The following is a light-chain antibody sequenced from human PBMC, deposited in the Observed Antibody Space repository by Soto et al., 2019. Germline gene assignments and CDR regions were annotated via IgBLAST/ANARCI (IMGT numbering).Light chain of an antibody. CDR2: MAS. Sequence: DIVMTQSPLSLPVAPGEAASISCRSSQSLLHSNGNNYVDWYLQKPGQSPQLLIYMASTRASGVPDRFSGSGSGADFTLKISRVEAGDVGVYYCMQALQTPPTFGGGTKVEIK. V-gene: IGKV2-28*01. CDR1: QSLLHSNGNNY. J-gene: IGKJ4*01. CDR3: MQALQTPPT.